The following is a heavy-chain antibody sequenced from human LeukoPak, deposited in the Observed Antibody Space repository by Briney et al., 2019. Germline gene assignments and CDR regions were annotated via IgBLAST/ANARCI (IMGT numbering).Heavy chain of an antibody. Sequence: GGSLRLSCAASGFTFDDYAMHWVRQAPGKGLEWVSLITVDGRHTFYADSVKGRFTISRDNSKNSLYLQMNSLTTEDTALYYCAKDKGKPVYYYMDVWGKGATVTVSS. J-gene: IGHJ6*03. V-gene: IGHV3-43*02. CDR2: ITVDGRHT. CDR1: GFTFDDYA. CDR3: AKDKGKPVYYYMDV.